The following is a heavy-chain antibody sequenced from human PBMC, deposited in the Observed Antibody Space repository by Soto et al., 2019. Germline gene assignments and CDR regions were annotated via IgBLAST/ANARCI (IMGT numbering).Heavy chain of an antibody. CDR3: ARTRSAWSDFHYYSLDV. D-gene: IGHD1-26*01. Sequence: GGSLRLSCAASGFTFNSYGMHWVRQGPGNGLEWVAFISYDSTKTYYADSVKGRFTISRDNSNSALYVQMNSLTGEDTAVYYCARTRSAWSDFHYYSLDVWGQGTTVTVS. V-gene: IGHV3-30*03. CDR1: GFTFNSYG. J-gene: IGHJ6*02. CDR2: ISYDSTKT.